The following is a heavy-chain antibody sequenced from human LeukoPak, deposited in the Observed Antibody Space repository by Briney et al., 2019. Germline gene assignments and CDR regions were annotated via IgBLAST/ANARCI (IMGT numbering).Heavy chain of an antibody. Sequence: SVKVSCKASGYTFTSYYMHWVRQAPGQGLEWMGMINPRGGSTSYAQKFQGRVTMTRDTSTSTVYMELSSLRSEDTAVYYCAGSKSGDLPFGYWGQGTLVTVSS. CDR1: GYTFTSYY. D-gene: IGHD7-27*01. J-gene: IGHJ4*02. CDR3: AGSKSGDLPFGY. CDR2: INPRGGST. V-gene: IGHV1-46*01.